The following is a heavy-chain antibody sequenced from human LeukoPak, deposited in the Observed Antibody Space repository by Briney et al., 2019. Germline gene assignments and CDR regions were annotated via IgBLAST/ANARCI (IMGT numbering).Heavy chain of an antibody. J-gene: IGHJ4*02. Sequence: ASVKVSCKASGYTFSSYGISWVRQAPGQGLEWMGWISAFNGNTNYAQKLQGRVTMTTDTSTSTAYMELRSLRSDDTAVYYCARQGLGDSSGYSLLDYWGQGTLVTVSS. V-gene: IGHV1-18*01. D-gene: IGHD3-22*01. CDR2: ISAFNGNT. CDR1: GYTFSSYG. CDR3: ARQGLGDSSGYSLLDY.